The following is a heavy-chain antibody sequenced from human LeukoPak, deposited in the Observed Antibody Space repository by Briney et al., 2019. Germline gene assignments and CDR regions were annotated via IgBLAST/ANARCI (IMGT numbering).Heavy chain of an antibody. Sequence: SETLSLTCTVSGGSISSSSYYWGWIRQPPGKGLEWIGSIYYSGSTYYNPSLKSRVTISVDTSKNQFSLKLSSVTAADTAVYYCARGLHWFDPWGQGTLVTVSS. V-gene: IGHV4-39*01. J-gene: IGHJ5*02. CDR1: GGSISSSSYY. CDR2: IYYSGST. CDR3: ARGLHWFDP.